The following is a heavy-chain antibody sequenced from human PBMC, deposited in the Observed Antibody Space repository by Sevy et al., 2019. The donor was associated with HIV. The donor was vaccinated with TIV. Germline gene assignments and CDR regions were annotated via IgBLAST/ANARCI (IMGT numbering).Heavy chain of an antibody. V-gene: IGHV3-23*01. CDR2: ISGSGGST. Sequence: GGSLRLSCAASGFTFSSYAMSWVRQAPGKGLEWVSAISGSGGSTYYADSVKGRFTISRDNSKNTLYLQMNSLRAEDMAVYYCAKGGQDTAMPIDFDYWGQGTLVTVSS. J-gene: IGHJ4*02. D-gene: IGHD5-18*01. CDR3: AKGGQDTAMPIDFDY. CDR1: GFTFSSYA.